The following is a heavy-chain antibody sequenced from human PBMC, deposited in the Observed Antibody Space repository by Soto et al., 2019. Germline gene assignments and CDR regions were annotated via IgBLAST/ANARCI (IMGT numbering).Heavy chain of an antibody. Sequence: GGSLRLSCEASGFRFNSYSMNWVRQAPQKGLEWVSLIDARSNYIYYADSVKGRFTISRDNARNPLYLQMDSLRVEDTAVYYCVRENEMAGATSAFEYWGQGTPVTVSS. CDR2: IDARSNYI. CDR1: GFRFNSYS. CDR3: VRENEMAGATSAFEY. D-gene: IGHD1-26*01. V-gene: IGHV3-21*06. J-gene: IGHJ4*02.